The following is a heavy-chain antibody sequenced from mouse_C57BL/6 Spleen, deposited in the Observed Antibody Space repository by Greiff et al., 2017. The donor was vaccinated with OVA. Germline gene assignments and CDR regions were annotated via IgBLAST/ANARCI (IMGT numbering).Heavy chain of an antibody. D-gene: IGHD2-1*01. J-gene: IGHJ4*01. CDR1: GFPITSGYY. Sequence: VKLQESGPGLVKPSQSLFLTCSITGFPITSGYYWIWIRQSPGKPLEWMGYITHSGETFYNPSLQSPTSITRDTSKNQFFLQLNSVTTEDTAMYYCAGDRSGNHAMGYWGQGTSVTVAS. CDR2: ITHSGET. CDR3: AGDRSGNHAMGY. V-gene: IGHV12-3*01.